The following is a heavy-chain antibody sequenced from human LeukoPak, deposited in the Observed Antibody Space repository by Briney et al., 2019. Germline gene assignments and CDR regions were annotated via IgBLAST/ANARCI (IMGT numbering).Heavy chain of an antibody. D-gene: IGHD1-26*01. CDR2: IKTDSSIT. Sequence: TGGSLRLPCAASGFSFSSYWIHWVRQAPGKGLVWVSRIKTDSSITNYADSVKGRFTISRDNSKNTLYLQMNSLRVEDTAVYYCAREGFLGATDYWGQGTLVTVSS. CDR1: GFSFSSYW. CDR3: AREGFLGATDY. J-gene: IGHJ4*02. V-gene: IGHV3-74*01.